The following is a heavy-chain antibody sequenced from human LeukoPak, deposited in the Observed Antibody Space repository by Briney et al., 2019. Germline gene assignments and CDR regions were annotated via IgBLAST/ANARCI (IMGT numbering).Heavy chain of an antibody. CDR2: ISGSGGST. V-gene: IGHV3-23*01. CDR1: GFTFSSYA. CDR3: AKDVSPYGGEWDYFDY. Sequence: GGSLRLSCAASGFTFSSYAMSWVRQAPGKGLEWVSAISGSGGSTYLADSVKGRFTISRDNSKNTLYLQMNSLRAEDTAVYYCAKDVSPYGGEWDYFDYWGQGTLVTVSS. D-gene: IGHD4-23*01. J-gene: IGHJ4*02.